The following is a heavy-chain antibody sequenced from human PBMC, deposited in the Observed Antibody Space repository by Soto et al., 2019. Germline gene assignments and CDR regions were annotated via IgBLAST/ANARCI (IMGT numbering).Heavy chain of an antibody. Sequence: GASVKVSCKAAGYTFTGYYMHWVRQAPGQGLEWMGWINPKSGGTNYAQKFQGRVTMTRDTSISTAYMELRSLRSDDTAVYYCARHGLIYYGSGSFYYYYGMDVWGQGTTVTVSS. CDR2: INPKSGGT. CDR3: ARHGLIYYGSGSFYYYYGMDV. V-gene: IGHV1-2*02. CDR1: GYTFTGYY. D-gene: IGHD3-10*01. J-gene: IGHJ6*02.